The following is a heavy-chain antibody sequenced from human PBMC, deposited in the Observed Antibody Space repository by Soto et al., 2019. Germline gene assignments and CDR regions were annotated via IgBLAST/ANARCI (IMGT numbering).Heavy chain of an antibody. Sequence: AASVQVSCKDSRGTFSSYDISWVRQAPGQGLEWMGGIIPIFGTANYAQKFQCRVTITADESTSTAYMELSSLRSEDTAVYYGAEDPCDCDCRNLRKSLFHPYRMAVWGQGTKVTVSS. D-gene: IGHD2-21*02. CDR1: RGTFSSYD. J-gene: IGHJ6*02. V-gene: IGHV1-69*13. CDR3: AEDPCDCDCRNLRKSLFHPYRMAV. CDR2: IIPIFGTA.